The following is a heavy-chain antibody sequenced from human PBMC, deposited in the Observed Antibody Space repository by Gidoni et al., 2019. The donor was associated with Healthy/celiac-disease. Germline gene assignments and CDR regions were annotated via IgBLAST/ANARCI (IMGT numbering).Heavy chain of an antibody. J-gene: IGHJ3*02. CDR3: AKCLYSSSSCAFDI. CDR1: GSIFRSYA. CDR2: ISGSGGST. V-gene: IGHV3-23*01. D-gene: IGHD6-6*01. Sequence: EVQLLESGGGLVQPAGSLRLSCAAYGSIFRSYAMSWVRQAPGKGLAWVSAISGSGGSTYYADSVKGRFTISRDNAKNTLYLQMNSLRAEDTAVYYCAKCLYSSSSCAFDIWGQGTMVTVSS.